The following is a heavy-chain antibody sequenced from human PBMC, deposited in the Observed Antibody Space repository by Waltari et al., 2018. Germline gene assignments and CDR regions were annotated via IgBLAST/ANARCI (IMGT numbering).Heavy chain of an antibody. Sequence: QVTLKESGPVLVKPTETLTLTCTVSGFSLSNGRMGVSWIRQPPGKALEWLAHIVSNDGKSYSTSLKSSLTISKDTSKSQVVLTMTNIDPVDTATYYCVRLYYDILTGYLIFDSWGQGTLVTVSS. J-gene: IGHJ4*02. CDR3: VRLYYDILTGYLIFDS. CDR1: GFSLSNGRMG. CDR2: IVSNDGK. V-gene: IGHV2-26*02. D-gene: IGHD3-9*01.